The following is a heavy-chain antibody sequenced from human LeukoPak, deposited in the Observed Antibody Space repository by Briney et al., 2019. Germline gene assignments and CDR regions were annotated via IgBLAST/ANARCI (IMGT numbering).Heavy chain of an antibody. J-gene: IGHJ4*02. D-gene: IGHD3-10*01. Sequence: EGSLRLSCATSGFTFSSYAMSWVRQAPGKGLEWVSAISGSGGSTYYGDSVKGRFTISRDNSKNTLYLQMNSLRAEDTAVYYCAKYGSGSYFAFDYWGQGTLVTVSS. CDR2: ISGSGGST. V-gene: IGHV3-23*01. CDR1: GFTFSSYA. CDR3: AKYGSGSYFAFDY.